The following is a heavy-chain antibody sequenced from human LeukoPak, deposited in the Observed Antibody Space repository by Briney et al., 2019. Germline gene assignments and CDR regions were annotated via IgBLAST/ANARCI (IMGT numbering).Heavy chain of an antibody. CDR1: GGTFSSYA. Sequence: ASVKVSCKASGGTFSSYAISWVRQAPGQGLEWMGRIIPILGIANYAQKFQGRVTITADKSTSTAYMELSTLRFEDTAVYYCARDQGIGAAGFDFWGQGTLVTVSS. D-gene: IGHD3-16*01. V-gene: IGHV1-69*04. CDR3: ARDQGIGAAGFDF. CDR2: IIPILGIA. J-gene: IGHJ4*02.